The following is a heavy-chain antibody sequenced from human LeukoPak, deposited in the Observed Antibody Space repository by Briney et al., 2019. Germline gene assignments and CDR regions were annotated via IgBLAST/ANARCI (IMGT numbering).Heavy chain of an antibody. CDR2: IYTSGST. Sequence: SQTLSLTCTVSGGSISSGSYYWSWIRQPAGKGLEWIGRIYTSGSTNYNPSLKSRVTISVDTSKNQFSLKLSSVTAADTAVYYCARRKMVRGTRHYYYYYYMDVWGKGTTVTISS. J-gene: IGHJ6*03. V-gene: IGHV4-61*02. CDR1: GGSISSGSYY. D-gene: IGHD3-10*01. CDR3: ARRKMVRGTRHYYYYYYMDV.